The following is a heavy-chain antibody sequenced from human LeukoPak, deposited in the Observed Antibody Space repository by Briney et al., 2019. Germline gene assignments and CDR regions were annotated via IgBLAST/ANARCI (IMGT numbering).Heavy chain of an antibody. CDR2: IYYSGST. V-gene: IGHV4-59*01. CDR1: GGSLSSYY. D-gene: IGHD3-10*01. J-gene: IGHJ4*02. CDR3: ARSYYPLPFFDY. Sequence: PSETLSLTCTVSGGSLSSYYWSWIRQPPGKGLEWIGYIYYSGSTNYNLSLKSRVTISVDTSKNQYSLKLSSVSSADTAVYYCARSYYPLPFFDYWGQGTLVTVSS.